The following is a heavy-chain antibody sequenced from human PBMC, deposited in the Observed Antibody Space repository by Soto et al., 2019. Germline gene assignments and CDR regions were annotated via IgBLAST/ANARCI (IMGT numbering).Heavy chain of an antibody. CDR1: GFTFSSDW. D-gene: IGHD2-8*01. Sequence: EVQLVESGGGVVQPGGSLRLSCAASGFTFSSDWMHWVRQGAGKGLEWVSRINMDACSTNYADSVKGRFTISRDNANNGLYLKMASLRAEDTAVYCRAIGVRGLYHNDYCGEGGLGSVSS. CDR2: INMDACST. V-gene: IGHV3-74*01. J-gene: IGHJ4*02. CDR3: AIGVRGLYHNDY.